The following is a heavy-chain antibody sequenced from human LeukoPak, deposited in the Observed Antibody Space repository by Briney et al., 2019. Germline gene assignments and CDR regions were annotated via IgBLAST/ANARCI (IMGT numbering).Heavy chain of an antibody. D-gene: IGHD2-15*01. CDR1: VFTFSNYW. V-gene: IGHV3-7*05. Sequence: SGGSLRLSCAASVFTFSNYWMSWVRQAPRKGLEWVVNIKEDGSEKYYVDAVKGRFTISRDNAKKSLFLQMNSLRAEDRAVYYCARDPRGYCSGGSCYSFDYWGQGTLVTVSS. CDR3: ARDPRGYCSGGSCYSFDY. CDR2: IKEDGSEK. J-gene: IGHJ4*02.